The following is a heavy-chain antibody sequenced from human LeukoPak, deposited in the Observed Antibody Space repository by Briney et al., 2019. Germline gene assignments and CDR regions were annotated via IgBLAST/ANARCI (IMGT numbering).Heavy chain of an antibody. J-gene: IGHJ5*02. Sequence: SETLSLTCAVYGGSFSGYYWSWIRQPPGKGLEWIGEIYHSGSTNYNPSLKSRVTISVDKSKNQFSLKLSSVTAADTAVYYCARGGGRLRRITIFGVAYNWFDPWGQGTLVTVSS. D-gene: IGHD3-3*01. CDR3: ARGGGRLRRITIFGVAYNWFDP. V-gene: IGHV4-34*01. CDR2: IYHSGST. CDR1: GGSFSGYY.